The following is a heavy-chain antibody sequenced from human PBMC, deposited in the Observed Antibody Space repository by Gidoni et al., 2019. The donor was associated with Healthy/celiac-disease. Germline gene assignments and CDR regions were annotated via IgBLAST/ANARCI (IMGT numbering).Heavy chain of an antibody. J-gene: IGHJ3*02. CDR1: GGSISSISYY. V-gene: IGHV4-39*01. CDR2: IYYSGST. Sequence: QLQLQESGPGLVKPSETLSLTCTVSGGSISSISYYWGWIRQPPGKGLEWIGSIYYSGSTYYNPSLKSRVTISVDTSKNQFSLKLSSVTAADTAMYYCARHGGRSTSRWGAFDIWGQGTMVTVSS. CDR3: ARHGGRSTSRWGAFDI. D-gene: IGHD2-2*01.